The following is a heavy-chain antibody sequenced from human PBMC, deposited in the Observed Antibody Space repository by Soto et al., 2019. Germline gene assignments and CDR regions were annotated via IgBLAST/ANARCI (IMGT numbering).Heavy chain of an antibody. D-gene: IGHD2-2*01. CDR1: GYTFTSYG. CDR2: ISAYNGNT. V-gene: IGHV1-18*01. J-gene: IGHJ6*03. Sequence: ASVKVSCKASGYTFTSYGISWVRQAPGQGLEWMGWISAYNGNTNCAQKLQGRVTMTTDTSTSTAYMELRSLRSDDTAVYYCARGVPAAMYYYYYYMDVWGKGTTVTVSS. CDR3: ARGVPAAMYYYYYYMDV.